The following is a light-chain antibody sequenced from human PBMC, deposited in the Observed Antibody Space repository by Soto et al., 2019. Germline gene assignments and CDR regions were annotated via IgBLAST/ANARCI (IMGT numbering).Light chain of an antibody. Sequence: EIVLTQSPGTLSLSPGERATLSCRASQSVTSSYLAWYQQKPGQAPRLLMYAASSRASGIPDRFSGSGSGTDFTLTISRLEAEDFAVYYCPQSASSPITFGQATRLEIK. CDR3: PQSASSPIT. CDR1: QSVTSSY. J-gene: IGKJ5*01. CDR2: AAS. V-gene: IGKV3-20*01.